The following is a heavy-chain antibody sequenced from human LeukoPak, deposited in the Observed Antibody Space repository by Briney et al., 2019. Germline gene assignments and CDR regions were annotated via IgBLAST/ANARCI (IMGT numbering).Heavy chain of an antibody. CDR2: IWFDGSNI. J-gene: IGHJ4*02. CDR1: GFNFSSYG. D-gene: IGHD6-19*01. CDR3: ARDSLPMAVTGSFDH. Sequence: PGGSLRLSCAASGFNFSSYGMHWVRQAPGKGLEWVTSIWFDGSNIHYADSVKGRVIISRDNSKSALYLQMNSLRAEDTAIYYCARDSLPMAVTGSFDHWGQGALVTVSS. V-gene: IGHV3-33*01.